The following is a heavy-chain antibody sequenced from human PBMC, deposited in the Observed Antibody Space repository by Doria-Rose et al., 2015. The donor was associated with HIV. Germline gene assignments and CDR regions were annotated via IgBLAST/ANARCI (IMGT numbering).Heavy chain of an antibody. J-gene: IGHJ4*02. CDR1: GGSISSGDYY. CDR3: ARVGDYDFWSGYTYGGNYFDY. CDR2: IYYSGST. D-gene: IGHD3-3*01. V-gene: IGHV4-30-4*01. Sequence: QVQLQESGPGLVKPSQTLSLTCTVSGGSISSGDYYWSWIRQPPGKGLEWIGYIYYSGSTYYNPSLKSRVTISVDTSKNQFSLKLSSVTAADTAVYYCARVGDYDFWSGYTYGGNYFDYWGQGTLVTVSS.